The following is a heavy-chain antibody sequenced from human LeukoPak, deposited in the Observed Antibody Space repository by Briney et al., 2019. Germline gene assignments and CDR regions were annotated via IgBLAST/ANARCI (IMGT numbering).Heavy chain of an antibody. J-gene: IGHJ5*02. CDR2: IDGSSRYI. V-gene: IGHV3-23*01. CDR1: GFTLSGYT. D-gene: IGHD2-21*02. CDR3: AKGHYPDAYCAGDCYYSS. Sequence: GGSLRLSCAASGFTLSGYTINWVRQAPGEGLEWVSSIDGSSRYIYYADSVKGRFTISRDNSKNTLYLQTDSLRAEDTAVYYCAKGHYPDAYCAGDCYYSSWGQGTLVTVSS.